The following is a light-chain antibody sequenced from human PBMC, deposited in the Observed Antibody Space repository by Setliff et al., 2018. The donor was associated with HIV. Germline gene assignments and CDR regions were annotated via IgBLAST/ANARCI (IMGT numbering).Light chain of an antibody. CDR1: SSDVGGYSL. V-gene: IGLV2-23*02. J-gene: IGLJ1*01. Sequence: QSALTQPASVSGSPGQSITISCTGTSSDVGGYSLVSWFQQHPGEAPTLMLYEVSKRPSGVSNRFSGSKSGNTASLTISGLQADDEADYYCCSYAGSTTYVFGTGTKVTVL. CDR3: CSYAGSTTYV. CDR2: EVS.